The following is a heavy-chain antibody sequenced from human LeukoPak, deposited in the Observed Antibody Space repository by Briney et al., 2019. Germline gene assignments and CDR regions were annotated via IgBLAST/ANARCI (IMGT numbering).Heavy chain of an antibody. J-gene: IGHJ5*02. CDR1: GGSINSSDW. CDR2: IYHSGTT. CDR3: ARATLGTLVRGATKYTPNWFDP. D-gene: IGHD3-10*01. V-gene: IGHV4-4*02. Sequence: NPSGTLSLTCAVSGGSINSSDWWSWVRQPPGKGLEWIGEIYHSGTTTYNPSLKSRVTISLDKSTKQFSLKLNSVTAADTAVYYCARATLGTLVRGATKYTPNWFDPWGQGILVTVSS.